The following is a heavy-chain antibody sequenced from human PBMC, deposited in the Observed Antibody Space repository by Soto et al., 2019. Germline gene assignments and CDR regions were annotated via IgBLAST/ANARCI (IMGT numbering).Heavy chain of an antibody. J-gene: IGHJ4*02. CDR2: IIPIFGTA. CDR3: ARDYGHDCSGGSCYFYF. D-gene: IGHD2-15*01. V-gene: IGHV1-69*01. CDR1: GGTFSSYA. Sequence: QVQLVQSGAEVKKPGSSVKVSCKASGGTFSSYAISWVRQAPGQGLEWMGGIIPIFGTANYAQKFQGRVTITAVESTSTAHMELSSLRSEDTAVYYCARDYGHDCSGGSCYFYFWGQGTLVTVSS.